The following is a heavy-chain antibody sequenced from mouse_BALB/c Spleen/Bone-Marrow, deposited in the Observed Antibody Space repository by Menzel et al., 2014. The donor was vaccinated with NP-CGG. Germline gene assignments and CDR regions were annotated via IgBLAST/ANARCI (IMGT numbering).Heavy chain of an antibody. J-gene: IGHJ4*01. V-gene: IGHV1-9*01. CDR1: GYTFSSYW. CDR2: ILPGSGST. CDR3: GNYYAMDY. Sequence: QVQLQQPGAELMRPGASVKISCKATGYTFSSYWIEWVKQRPGHGLEWIGEILPGSGSTNYNEKFKVKATFTADTSSNTACMQLSSLTSEDSAVYYCGNYYAMDYWGQGTSVTVSS.